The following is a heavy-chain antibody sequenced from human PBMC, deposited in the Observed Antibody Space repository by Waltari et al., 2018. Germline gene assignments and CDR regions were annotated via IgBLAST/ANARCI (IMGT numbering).Heavy chain of an antibody. CDR2: MNPNSGNT. CDR3: AISPIAAQYYYYMDV. J-gene: IGHJ6*03. CDR1: GYTFTSYD. V-gene: IGHV1-8*01. D-gene: IGHD6-6*01. Sequence: QVQLVQSGAEVKKPGASVKVSCKASGYTFTSYDINWVRQATGQGLEWMGWMNPNSGNTGSVQKFQGRVTMTRNTSISTAYVVLSSLRSEDTAVYYCAISPIAAQYYYYMDVWGKGTTVTVSS.